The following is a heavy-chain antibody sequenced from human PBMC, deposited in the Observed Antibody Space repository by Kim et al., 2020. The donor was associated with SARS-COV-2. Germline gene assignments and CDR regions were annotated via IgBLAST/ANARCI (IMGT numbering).Heavy chain of an antibody. J-gene: IGHJ4*02. Sequence: STNCDPSLKCRVTISVNTSKNQFSLKRSSVAAADTTVYYCARGQGSLFYWGQGTLVTVPS. CDR2: ST. CDR3: ARGQGSLFY. V-gene: IGHV4-34*01.